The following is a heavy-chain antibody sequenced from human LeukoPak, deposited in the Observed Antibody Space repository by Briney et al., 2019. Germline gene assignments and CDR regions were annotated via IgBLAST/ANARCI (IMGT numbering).Heavy chain of an antibody. D-gene: IGHD3-22*01. CDR3: ARASYSYDISGWVPFDY. V-gene: IGHV4-4*07. Sequence: SETLSLTCTVSGGSISSYYWSWIRQPAGKGLEWIGRTYTSGSTTYNPSLKSRVTISGDTSENQFSLRLSSVTAADTAVYYCARASYSYDISGWVPFDYWGQGTLVTVSS. CDR2: TYTSGST. CDR1: GGSISSYY. J-gene: IGHJ4*02.